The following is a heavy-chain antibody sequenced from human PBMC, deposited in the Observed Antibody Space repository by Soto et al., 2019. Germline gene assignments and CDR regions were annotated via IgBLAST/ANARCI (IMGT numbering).Heavy chain of an antibody. CDR2: ISSSSSYI. CDR3: ASGSSWKREFDY. D-gene: IGHD6-13*01. Sequence: EVQLVESGGGLVKPGGSLRLSCAASGFTFSGYSMNWVRQAPGKGLEWVSSISSSSSYIYYADSVKGRFTISRDNAQNSLYLQMNSLRAEDTAVYYCASGSSWKREFDYWGQGTLVTVSS. V-gene: IGHV3-21*01. J-gene: IGHJ4*02. CDR1: GFTFSGYS.